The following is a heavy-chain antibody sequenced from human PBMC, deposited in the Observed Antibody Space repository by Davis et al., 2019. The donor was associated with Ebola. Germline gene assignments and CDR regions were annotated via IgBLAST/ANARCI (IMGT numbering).Heavy chain of an antibody. D-gene: IGHD5-18*01. CDR3: ARGIVYSYGSNYYGMDV. CDR1: GYTFIGYY. J-gene: IGHJ6*02. Sequence: ASVKVSCKASGYTFIGYYMHWVRHAPGQGLEWMGWINPNSGGTNYAQKFQGWVTMTRDTSISTAYMELSRLRSYDTAVYYCARGIVYSYGSNYYGMDVWGRGTTVTVSS. CDR2: INPNSGGT. V-gene: IGHV1-2*04.